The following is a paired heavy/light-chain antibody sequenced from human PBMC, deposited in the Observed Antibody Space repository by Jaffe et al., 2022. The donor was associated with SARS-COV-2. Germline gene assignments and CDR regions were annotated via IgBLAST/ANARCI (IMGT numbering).Light chain of an antibody. CDR1: QGISTF. CDR2: AAS. V-gene: IGKV1-9*01. CDR3: QQLNSYLGIT. J-gene: IGKJ3*01. Sequence: DIQLTQSPSFLSASVGDRVTITCRASQGISTFLAWYQQKPGKAPKLLIHAASTLQSGVPSRFSGSGSGTEFTLTISSLQSEDFATYYCQQLNSYLGITFGPGTKVDIK.
Heavy chain of an antibody. CDR3: AQVGGLSTSSVSYYYGMDV. V-gene: IGHV3-23*01. Sequence: EVQLLESGGGLVQPGGSLRLSCAASGFTFSSYAVNWVRQAPGKGLEWVSGISGNGVGTYYADSVKGRFTISRDNSKNTLYLQMDSLRAEDTAVYYCAQVGGLSTSSVSYYYGMDVWGQGTTVTVSS. CDR1: GFTFSSYA. J-gene: IGHJ6*02. CDR2: ISGNGVGT. D-gene: IGHD6-6*01.